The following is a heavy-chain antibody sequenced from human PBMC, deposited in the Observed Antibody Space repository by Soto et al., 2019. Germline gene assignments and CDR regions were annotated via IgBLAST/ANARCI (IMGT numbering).Heavy chain of an antibody. CDR2: ISGSGGST. Sequence: GGSLRLSCAASGFTFSSYAMSWVRQAPGKGLEWVSAISGSGGSTYYADSVKGRFTISRDNSKNTLYLQMNSLRAEDTAVYYCAKDIYYDSSGYYYDYFDYWGQGTLVTVSS. V-gene: IGHV3-23*01. D-gene: IGHD3-22*01. J-gene: IGHJ4*02. CDR1: GFTFSSYA. CDR3: AKDIYYDSSGYYYDYFDY.